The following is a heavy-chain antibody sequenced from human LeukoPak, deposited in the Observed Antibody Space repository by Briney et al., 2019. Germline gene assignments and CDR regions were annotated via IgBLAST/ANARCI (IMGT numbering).Heavy chain of an antibody. CDR1: GYTFTSYG. D-gene: IGHD3-10*01. CDR2: INPNSGGT. J-gene: IGHJ3*02. V-gene: IGHV1-2*02. CDR3: ARSNPGLRGAFDI. Sequence: ASVKVSCKASGYTFTSYGISWVRQAPGQGLEWMGWINPNSGGTNYAQKFQGRVTMTRDTSISTAYMELSRLRSDDTAVYYCARSNPGLRGAFDIWGQGTMVTVPS.